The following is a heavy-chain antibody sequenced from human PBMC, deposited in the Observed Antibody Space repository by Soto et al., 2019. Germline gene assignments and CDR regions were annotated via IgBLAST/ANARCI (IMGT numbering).Heavy chain of an antibody. V-gene: IGHV1-69*02. Sequence: ASVKVSCKASGGTFSSYTISWVRQAPGQGLEWMGRIIPILGIANYAQKFQGRVTITADKSTSTAYMELSSLRSEDTAVYYCARVFNFIWGNPGIGSHAFDIWGQGTMVTVSS. CDR3: ARVFNFIWGNPGIGSHAFDI. J-gene: IGHJ3*02. CDR2: IIPILGIA. CDR1: GGTFSSYT. D-gene: IGHD7-27*01.